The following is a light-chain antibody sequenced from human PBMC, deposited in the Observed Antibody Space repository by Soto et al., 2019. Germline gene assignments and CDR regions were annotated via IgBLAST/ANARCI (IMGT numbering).Light chain of an antibody. V-gene: IGKV4-1*01. Sequence: DIVMTQSPDSLAVSPGERATFNCKSSQSLLFSTNNKNYLAWYQQKLGQPPKLLIYWASARDSGVPERFSGSGSETNFPLTISTVQAEDVAVYYCQQYFATPLTFGGGTRVEI. CDR2: WAS. CDR1: QSLLFSTNNKNY. CDR3: QQYFATPLT. J-gene: IGKJ4*01.